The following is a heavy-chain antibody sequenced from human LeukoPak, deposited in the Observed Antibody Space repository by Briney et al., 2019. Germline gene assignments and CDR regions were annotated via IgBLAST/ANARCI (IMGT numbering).Heavy chain of an antibody. Sequence: PGGSLRLPCAASGFTFRDYYMSWIRQAPGKGLEWISYISSSSSYTNYADSVKGRFTISRDNAKISLYLLMNSLRAEDTAVYYCARTSQSTYGSGSYYNFDYWGQGTLVTVSS. J-gene: IGHJ4*02. CDR3: ARTSQSTYGSGSYYNFDY. CDR2: ISSSSSYT. CDR1: GFTFRDYY. D-gene: IGHD3-10*01. V-gene: IGHV3-11*03.